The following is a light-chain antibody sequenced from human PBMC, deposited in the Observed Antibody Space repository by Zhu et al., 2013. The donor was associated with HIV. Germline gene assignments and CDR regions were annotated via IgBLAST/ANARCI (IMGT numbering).Light chain of an antibody. CDR3: QQYGAAPYT. V-gene: IGKV3-20*01. CDR1: ESISSTY. J-gene: IGKJ2*01. Sequence: IVLTQSPGTLSLSPGERATLSCRASESISSTYLAWYQQKPGQGPRLLIYGASNRATGVPDRFSGSESGTHFTLTIARVEPEDFAVYFCQQYGAAPYTFGQGTKLEIK. CDR2: GAS.